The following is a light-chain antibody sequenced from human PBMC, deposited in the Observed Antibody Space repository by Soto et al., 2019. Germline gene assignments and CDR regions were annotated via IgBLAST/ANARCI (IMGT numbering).Light chain of an antibody. Sequence: SLLTQPASLSGSPGQSITISCPGNSSDVGGYNYVSWYQQQPGKAPKFMIYDVSNRPSGVSNRFSGSKSGNTASLTISGLQAEDEADYYCCSYTTSNTRQIVFGTG. CDR3: CSYTTSNTRQIV. J-gene: IGLJ1*01. V-gene: IGLV2-14*01. CDR1: SSDVGGYNY. CDR2: DVS.